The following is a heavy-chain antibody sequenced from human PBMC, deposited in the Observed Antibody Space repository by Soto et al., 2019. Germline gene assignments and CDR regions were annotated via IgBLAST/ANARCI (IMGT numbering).Heavy chain of an antibody. J-gene: IGHJ5*02. Sequence: PSSTXSLTCLFSGCSIINNKLCTCFRQPPGKVLEWIAEIYHSGATNYNPSLRSRVTLSVDKSNNQVSLRLNSVTAADTAVYYCAGRIIEATAWFETWGQGTLVTVS. V-gene: IGHV4-4*02. CDR3: AGRIIEATAWFET. D-gene: IGHD5-12*01. CDR1: GCSIINNKL. CDR2: IYHSGAT.